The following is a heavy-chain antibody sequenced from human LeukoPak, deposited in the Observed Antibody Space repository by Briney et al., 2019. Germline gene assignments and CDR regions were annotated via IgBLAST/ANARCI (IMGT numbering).Heavy chain of an antibody. CDR1: GITFTSYA. J-gene: IGHJ4*02. D-gene: IGHD3-9*01. CDR2: ISYDGSKK. CDR3: AKVGDFDWLLSYFDY. Sequence: GGSLRLSCAASGITFTSYAMSWVRQAPGKGLEWVAVISYDGSKKYYADSVKGRFTISRDNSKNTVYLQMNSLRAEDTAVYYCAKVGDFDWLLSYFDYWGQGTLVTVSS. V-gene: IGHV3-30*18.